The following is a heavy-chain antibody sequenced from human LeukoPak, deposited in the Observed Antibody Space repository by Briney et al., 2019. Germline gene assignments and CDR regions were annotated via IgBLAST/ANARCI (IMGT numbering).Heavy chain of an antibody. CDR1: GDSISSGDYY. CDR3: ARRKIAGGLVSGGYYYGMDV. D-gene: IGHD6-19*01. CDR2: IYYSGST. J-gene: IGHJ6*02. Sequence: PSETLSLTCTVSGDSISSGDYYWSWIRQPPGKGLEWIGYIYYSGSTNYNPSLKSRVTISVDTSKNQFSLKLSSVTAADTAVYYCARRKIAGGLVSGGYYYGMDVWGQGTTVTVSS. V-gene: IGHV4-61*08.